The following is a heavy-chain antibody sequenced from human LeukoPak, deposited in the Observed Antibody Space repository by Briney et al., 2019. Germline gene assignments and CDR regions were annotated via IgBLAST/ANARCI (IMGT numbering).Heavy chain of an antibody. D-gene: IGHD6-19*01. J-gene: IGHJ4*02. Sequence: PGRSLRLSCAASGFTFSSYAMSWVRQAPGKGLEWVSAISGSGGSTYYADSVKGRFTISRDNSKNTLYLQMNSLRAEDTAVYYCAKNPSSGWKHDYWGQGTLVTVSS. CDR2: ISGSGGST. V-gene: IGHV3-23*01. CDR1: GFTFSSYA. CDR3: AKNPSSGWKHDY.